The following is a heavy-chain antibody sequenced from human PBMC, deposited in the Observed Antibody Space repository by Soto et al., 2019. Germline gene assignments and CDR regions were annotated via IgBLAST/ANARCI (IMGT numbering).Heavy chain of an antibody. CDR2: TYYRSRWYN. J-gene: IGHJ6*03. CDR1: EDRVSSNTAA. Sequence: QALSLTFAIAEDRVSSNTAAWNWVRLSPSRGLEWLARTYYRSRWYNDYAVSVRSRITVNPDTSKNQFSLQLTSVTPEDTAVYYCAGTTSHQWYYMDVWGKGTTVTVSS. CDR3: AGTTSHQWYYMDV. V-gene: IGHV6-1*01. D-gene: IGHD1-7*01.